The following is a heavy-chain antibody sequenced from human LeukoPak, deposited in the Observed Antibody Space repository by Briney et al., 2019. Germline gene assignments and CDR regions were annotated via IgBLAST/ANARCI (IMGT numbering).Heavy chain of an antibody. D-gene: IGHD2-8*01. V-gene: IGHV4-31*03. J-gene: IGHJ2*01. CDR3: ARVYAAQLTYWYFDL. Sequence: SETLSLTCTVSGGSISSGGYYWSWIRQHPGKGLEWIGYIYYSGSTYYNPSPKSRVTISVDTSKNQFSLKLSSVTAADTAVYYCARVYAAQLTYWYFDLWGRGTLVTVSS. CDR2: IYYSGST. CDR1: GGSISSGGYY.